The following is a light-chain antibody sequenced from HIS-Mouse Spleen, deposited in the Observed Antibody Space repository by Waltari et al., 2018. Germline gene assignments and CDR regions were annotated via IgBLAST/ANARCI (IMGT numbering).Light chain of an antibody. Sequence: QSALTQPASVSGSPGQSITISCTGTSSDVGGYNYVSWYQQHPGKAPKLMIYDVSNRPSGVSNRVSGSKSGTTASLTISGLQAEDEADYYCSSYTSSSTRVFGGGTKLTVL. CDR1: SSDVGGYNY. J-gene: IGLJ3*02. CDR3: SSYTSSSTRV. V-gene: IGLV2-14*03. CDR2: DVS.